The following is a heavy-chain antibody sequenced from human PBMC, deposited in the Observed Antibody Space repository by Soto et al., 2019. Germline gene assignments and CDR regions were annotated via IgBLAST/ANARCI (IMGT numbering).Heavy chain of an antibody. Sequence: SDTLSLTSTVSGCSISSGGYYWYWIRQHPGKCLEWIGYIYYSGTTYYNPSLKSRVTISVDTSKNQFSLKLSSVTAADTAVYYCAASCVACGGFNYYGMDVWGQGTTVT. CDR1: GCSISSGGYY. CDR3: AASCVACGGFNYYGMDV. D-gene: IGHD2-21*01. CDR2: IYYSGTT. V-gene: IGHV4-31*03. J-gene: IGHJ6*02.